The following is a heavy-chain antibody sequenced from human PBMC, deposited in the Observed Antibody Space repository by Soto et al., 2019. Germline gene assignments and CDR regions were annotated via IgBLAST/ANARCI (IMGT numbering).Heavy chain of an antibody. J-gene: IGHJ5*02. V-gene: IGHV3-33*01. Sequence: QVQLVESGGGVVQPGRSLRLSCAASGFTFSSYGMHWVRQAPGKGLEWVAVIWYDGSNKYYADSVKGRFTISRDNSKNTLYLQRNSLRAEDTAVYYCARDRDSSGYYYGGTNWFDPWGQGAQVTVSS. D-gene: IGHD3-22*01. CDR1: GFTFSSYG. CDR3: ARDRDSSGYYYGGTNWFDP. CDR2: IWYDGSNK.